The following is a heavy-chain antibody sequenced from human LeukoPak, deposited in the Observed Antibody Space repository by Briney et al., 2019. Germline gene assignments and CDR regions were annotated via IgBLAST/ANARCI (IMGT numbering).Heavy chain of an antibody. CDR2: IYTSGTT. CDR3: AREGCSSTSCYQGPYNWFDP. J-gene: IGHJ5*02. D-gene: IGHD2-2*01. V-gene: IGHV4-61*02. Sequence: SETLSLTCTVSGGSVRRGNYYWTWIRQPAGSGLEWIGRIYTSGTTDYNPSLRTRVTISVDASRNQFSLNLSSVTAADTAVYYCAREGCSSTSCYQGPYNWFDPWGQGTLVTVSS. CDR1: GGSVRRGNYY.